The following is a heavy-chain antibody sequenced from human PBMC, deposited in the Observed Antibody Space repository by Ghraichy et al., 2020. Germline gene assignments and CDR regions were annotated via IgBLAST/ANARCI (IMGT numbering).Heavy chain of an antibody. CDR3: ARNLFSSSRYYYYYMDV. CDR1: GGSFSGYY. Sequence: QTLSLTCAVYGGSFSGYYWSWIRQPPGKGLEWIGEINHSGSTNYNPSLKSRVTISVDTSKNQFSLKLSSVTAADTAVYYCARNLFSSSRYYYYYMDVWGKGTTVTVSS. CDR2: INHSGST. V-gene: IGHV4-34*01. D-gene: IGHD6-13*01. J-gene: IGHJ6*03.